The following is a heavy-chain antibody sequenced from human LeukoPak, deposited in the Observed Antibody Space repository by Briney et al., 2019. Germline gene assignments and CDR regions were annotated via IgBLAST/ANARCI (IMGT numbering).Heavy chain of an antibody. CDR2: IYYSGST. CDR1: GGSISSYY. V-gene: IGHV4-59*08. D-gene: IGHD3-10*01. Sequence: PSETLSLTCTVSGGSISSYYWSWIRQPPGKGLEWIGYIYYSGSTNYNPSLKSRVTISVDTSKNQFSLKLSSVTAADTAVYYCARIGVYGSGSYRYPYGMDVWGQGTTVTVSS. CDR3: ARIGVYGSGSYRYPYGMDV. J-gene: IGHJ6*02.